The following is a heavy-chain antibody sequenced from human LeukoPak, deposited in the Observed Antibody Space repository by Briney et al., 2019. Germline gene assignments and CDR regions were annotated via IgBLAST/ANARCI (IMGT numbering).Heavy chain of an antibody. J-gene: IGHJ3*01. V-gene: IGHV3-74*01. CDR1: GFTFSIYW. CDR2: IDGDGRTT. CDR3: VVASDALDL. D-gene: IGHD5-12*01. Sequence: PGGSLRLSCAASGFTFSIYWMYWVRQAPGKGLVWVSRIDGDGRTTDYADSLRGRFIISRDNSKNTLYLQMNSLKADDTAIYYCVVASDALDLWGQGTTVTVSS.